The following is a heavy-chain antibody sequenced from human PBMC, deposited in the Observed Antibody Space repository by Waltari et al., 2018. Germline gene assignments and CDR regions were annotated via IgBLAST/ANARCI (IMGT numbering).Heavy chain of an antibody. J-gene: IGHJ1*01. D-gene: IGHD2-2*02. CDR1: GCTRRPMR. CDR3: ARLRGTYCSSTSCYIFEH. CDR2: VSPADTTT. Sequence: VHLVESGGALVQRGGSLRVSSTTSGCTRRPMRLNEVSPGPGGGGRYWVERVSPADTTTDYADSVKGRFTISRDNGRNMLFLQMNGLRGEDTAVYYCARLRGTYCSSTSCYIFEHWGQGTLVTVSS. V-gene: IGHV3-74*01.